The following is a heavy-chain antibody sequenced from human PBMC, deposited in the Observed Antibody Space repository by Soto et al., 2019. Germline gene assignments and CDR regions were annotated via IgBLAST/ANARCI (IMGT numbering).Heavy chain of an antibody. J-gene: IGHJ6*03. V-gene: IGHV3-20*01. CDR2: IYWDGETT. CDR3: VRTIVVVPTTVRLYHYYYLDV. CDR1: GFKFDDYA. Sequence: GGSLRLSCAASGFKFDDYAMIWVRQAPGKGLEWVSGIYWDGETTHYADSVKGRFTISRDSAKKSLYLQMNSLRAEDTALYQCVRTIVVVPTTVRLYHYYYLDVWGKGTTVTVSS. D-gene: IGHD2-2*01.